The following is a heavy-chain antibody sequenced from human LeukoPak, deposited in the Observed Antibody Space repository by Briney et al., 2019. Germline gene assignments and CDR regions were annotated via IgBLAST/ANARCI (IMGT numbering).Heavy chain of an antibody. Sequence: PGRSLRLSCAASGFTFSSYGMHWVRQAPGKGLEWVAVISYDGSNKYYADSVKGRFTISRDNSKNTLYLQMNSLRAEDTAVYYRAKDSMVRGVARGYFDYWGQGTLVTVSS. V-gene: IGHV3-30*18. CDR1: GFTFSSYG. D-gene: IGHD3-10*01. J-gene: IGHJ4*02. CDR3: AKDSMVRGVARGYFDY. CDR2: ISYDGSNK.